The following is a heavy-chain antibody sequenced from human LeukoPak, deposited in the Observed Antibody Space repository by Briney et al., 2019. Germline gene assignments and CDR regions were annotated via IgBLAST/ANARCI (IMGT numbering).Heavy chain of an antibody. CDR1: GFTYSISA. CDR3: AKDRTQGSGWYLIFDY. J-gene: IGHJ4*02. V-gene: IGHV3-23*01. D-gene: IGHD6-19*01. CDR2: ISGNSITT. Sequence: GGSLRLSCAASGFTYSISAMSWVSQAPGKGLECVATISGNSITTYYADSLKGRFTISRDASKSTLYLQMNSLRAEDTAIYFCAKDRTQGSGWYLIFDYWSQGTLVTVSS.